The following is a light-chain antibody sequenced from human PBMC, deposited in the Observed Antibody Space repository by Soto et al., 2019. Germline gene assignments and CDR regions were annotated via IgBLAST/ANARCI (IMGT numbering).Light chain of an antibody. CDR3: QQYDSYSMT. CDR1: QSISSW. Sequence: DIQMTQSPCTRAASVGGRVTITFRASQSISSWLAWYQQKPGKAPNLLIYDVSSLQSGVPSRFSGSGSGTEFTLTISRLQPDDFATYYCQQYDSYSMTFGQGTKVDIK. V-gene: IGKV1-5*01. CDR2: DVS. J-gene: IGKJ1*01.